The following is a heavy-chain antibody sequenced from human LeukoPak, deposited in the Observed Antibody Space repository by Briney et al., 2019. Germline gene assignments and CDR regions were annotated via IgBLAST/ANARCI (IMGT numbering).Heavy chain of an antibody. V-gene: IGHV4-61*08. Sequence: SETLSLTCTVSGGSISSGGYYWSWIRQHPGKGLEWIGYIYYSGSTNYNPSLKSRVTISVDTSKNQFSLKLSSVTAADTAVYYCARFTLTAYYFDYWGQGTLVTVSS. J-gene: IGHJ4*02. CDR1: GGSISSGGYY. D-gene: IGHD4/OR15-4a*01. CDR2: IYYSGST. CDR3: ARFTLTAYYFDY.